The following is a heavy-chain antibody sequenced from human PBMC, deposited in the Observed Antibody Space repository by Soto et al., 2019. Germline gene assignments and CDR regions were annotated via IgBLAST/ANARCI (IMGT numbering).Heavy chain of an antibody. V-gene: IGHV3-53*01. Sequence: GGSLRLSCAASGFTFSDYYMSWIRQAPGQGLEWVSSIGPSGNTYYSDAVKGRFTISRDISKNTLFLQMDSLRAEDTATYYCAKLLHNSYYNVMDVWGQGTTVTVSS. CDR1: GFTFSDYY. CDR2: IGPSGNT. D-gene: IGHD2-15*01. J-gene: IGHJ6*02. CDR3: AKLLHNSYYNVMDV.